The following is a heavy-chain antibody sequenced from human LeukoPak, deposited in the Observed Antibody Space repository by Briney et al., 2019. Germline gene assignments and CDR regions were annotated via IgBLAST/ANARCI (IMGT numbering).Heavy chain of an antibody. D-gene: IGHD5-18*01. Sequence: ASVKVSCKASGGTFSSYAISWVRQAPGQGLEWMGGIIPIFGTANYAQKFQGRVTITADKSTSTAYMELSSLRSEDTAVYYCARDSGGYSYWREESYYYYMDVWGKGTTVTVSS. CDR2: IIPIFGTA. CDR3: ARDSGGYSYWREESYYYYMDV. J-gene: IGHJ6*03. V-gene: IGHV1-69*06. CDR1: GGTFSSYA.